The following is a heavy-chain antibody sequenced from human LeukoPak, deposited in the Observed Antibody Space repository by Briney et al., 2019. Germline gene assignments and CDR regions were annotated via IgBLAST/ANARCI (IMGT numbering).Heavy chain of an antibody. D-gene: IGHD6-19*01. V-gene: IGHV3-48*02. CDR3: ARGGLYSSGWPFDY. CDR2: ISSSSSTI. J-gene: IGHJ4*02. CDR1: GFTFSSYS. Sequence: GGSLRLSCAASGFTFSSYSMNWVRQAPGKGLEWVSYISSSSSTIFYADSVKGRFTISRDNAKNSLYLQMNSLRDEDTAVYYCARGGLYSSGWPFDYWGQGTLVTVSS.